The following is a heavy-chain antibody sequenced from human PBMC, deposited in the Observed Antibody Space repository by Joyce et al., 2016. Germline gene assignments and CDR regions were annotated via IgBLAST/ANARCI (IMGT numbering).Heavy chain of an antibody. CDR3: VRGYGDYGDHIDY. CDR1: GFTFDDYG. J-gene: IGHJ4*02. Sequence: EVQLVESGGGVVRPGGSLRLSCAASGFTFDDYGMSWVRQGPGKGVEWVSMINWNGGSTGYAYSVKGRFTIARDNAKNSLYLQMNSLRAEDTALYYCVRGYGDYGDHIDYWGQGTLVIVSS. V-gene: IGHV3-20*04. D-gene: IGHD4-17*01. CDR2: INWNGGST.